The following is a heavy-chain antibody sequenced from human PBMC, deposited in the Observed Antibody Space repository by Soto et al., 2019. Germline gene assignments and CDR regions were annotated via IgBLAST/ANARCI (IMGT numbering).Heavy chain of an antibody. CDR2: INMDGSST. CDR1: GFIFSSDW. CDR3: ARGPRGVYHNVY. D-gene: IGHD2-8*02. V-gene: IGHV3-74*01. J-gene: IGHJ4*02. Sequence: GGSLRLSCAASGFIFSSDWMHWVRQAAGKGLEWVSRINMDGSSTNYADSVKGRFTISRDNAKNMLYLQMDSLRAEDTAVYYCARGPRGVYHNVYWCQGAPVTVSS.